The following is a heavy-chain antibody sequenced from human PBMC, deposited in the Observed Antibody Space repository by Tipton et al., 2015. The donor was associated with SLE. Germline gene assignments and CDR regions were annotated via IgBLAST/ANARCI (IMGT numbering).Heavy chain of an antibody. V-gene: IGHV4-34*01. CDR3: ARPGSSGYYSENAFDI. CDR1: GGSFSGYY. CDR2: VNHSGST. J-gene: IGHJ3*02. Sequence: TLSLTCAVYGGSFSGYYWSWIRQPPGKGLEWIGEVNHSGSTYYNPSLKSRVTISVDTSKNQFSLKLSSVTAADTAVYYCARPGSSGYYSENAFDIWGQGTMVTVSS. D-gene: IGHD3-22*01.